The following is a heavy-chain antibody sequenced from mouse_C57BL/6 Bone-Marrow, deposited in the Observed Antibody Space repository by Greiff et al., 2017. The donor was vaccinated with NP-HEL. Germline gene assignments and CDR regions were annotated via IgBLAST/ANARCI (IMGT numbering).Heavy chain of an antibody. D-gene: IGHD1-1*01. J-gene: IGHJ3*01. CDR3: ARSLITTVVPRAY. V-gene: IGHV1-64*01. Sequence: QVQLQQPGAELLKPGASVKLSCTASGYTFTSYWMHWVKQRPGQGLEWIGMIHPNSGSTNYNEKFKSKATLTVDKSSSTAYMQLSSLTSEDSAVYYCARSLITTVVPRAYWGQGTLVTVSA. CDR1: GYTFTSYW. CDR2: IHPNSGST.